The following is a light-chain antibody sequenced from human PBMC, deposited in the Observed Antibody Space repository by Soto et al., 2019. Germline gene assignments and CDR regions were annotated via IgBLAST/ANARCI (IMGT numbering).Light chain of an antibody. CDR3: QQYGSSPIT. V-gene: IGKV3-20*01. CDR2: DAS. CDR1: QSVSSY. Sequence: EIVVTQSPATLSLSPGERATLSCRASQSVSSYLACYQQEPGQAPRLLIYDASNRATGIPDRFCRSGSGTDFTLTISILEPEDFAVYYCQQYGSSPITFGQGTKVDI. J-gene: IGKJ1*01.